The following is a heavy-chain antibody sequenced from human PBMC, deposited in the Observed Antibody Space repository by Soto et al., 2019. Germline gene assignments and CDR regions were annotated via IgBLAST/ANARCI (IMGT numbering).Heavy chain of an antibody. CDR3: AKTIPAPPAYGAHYFDY. CDR1: GFTFSSYA. Sequence: EVQLLESGGGLVQPGGSLRLSCAASGFTFSSYAMSWVRQAPGKGLEWVSAISGSGGSTYYADSVKGRFTISRDNSKNTLYLQNNSLRAQDTAVYYCAKTIPAPPAYGAHYFDYWGQGTLVTVSS. D-gene: IGHD4-17*01. V-gene: IGHV3-23*01. J-gene: IGHJ4*02. CDR2: ISGSGGST.